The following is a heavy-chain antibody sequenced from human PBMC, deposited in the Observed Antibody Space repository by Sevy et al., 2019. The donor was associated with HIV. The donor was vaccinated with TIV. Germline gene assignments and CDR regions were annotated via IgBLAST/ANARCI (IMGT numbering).Heavy chain of an antibody. J-gene: IGHJ3*02. CDR1: GVSINSDH. CDR3: ARRNDFDI. Sequence: SETLSLTCTVSGVSINSDHWNWIRQPPGKGLERFGYVYYTGGTNYNPSLKNRVTISVDRTKNQFSLKLTSVTAADTAVYYCARRNDFDIWGQGTMVTVSS. CDR2: VYYTGGT. V-gene: IGHV4-59*08.